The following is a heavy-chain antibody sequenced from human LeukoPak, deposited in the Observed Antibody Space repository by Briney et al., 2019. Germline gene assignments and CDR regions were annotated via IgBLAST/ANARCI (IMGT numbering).Heavy chain of an antibody. V-gene: IGHV4-4*07. D-gene: IGHD2-2*02. CDR3: ARGRGCSSTSCYTSKNWFDP. CDR1: GGSISRYY. J-gene: IGHJ5*02. CDR2: IYTSGST. Sequence: PSETLSLTCTVSGGSISRYYWSWIRQPARKGLEWIGRIYTSGSTNYNPSLKSRVTMSVDTSKTQFSLKLSSVSAEDTAVYYCARGRGCSSTSCYTSKNWFDPCGQGTLVTVSS.